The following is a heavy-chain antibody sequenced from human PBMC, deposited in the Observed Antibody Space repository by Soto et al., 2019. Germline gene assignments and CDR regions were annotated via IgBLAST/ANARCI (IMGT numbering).Heavy chain of an antibody. CDR3: AKGSKFTIFSANDF. CDR1: GFTFSSYA. V-gene: IGHV3-23*01. D-gene: IGHD3-3*01. Sequence: EVQLLESGGGLVQPGGSLRLSCAASGFTFSSYAMTWVRQAPGKGLEWVSALSGNSGTTYSADSVKGRFTISRDNSRNTLYLPMSSLRAEDTALYYCAKGSKFTIFSANDFWGQGILVTVSS. CDR2: LSGNSGTT. J-gene: IGHJ4*02.